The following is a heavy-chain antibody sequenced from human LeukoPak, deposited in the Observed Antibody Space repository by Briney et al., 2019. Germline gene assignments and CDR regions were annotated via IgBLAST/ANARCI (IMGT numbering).Heavy chain of an antibody. V-gene: IGHV3-48*01. J-gene: IGHJ4*02. CDR3: AKAFSVITMSAVIDY. CDR2: ISSSSSTI. D-gene: IGHD3-10*02. Sequence: GGSLRLSCAASGFTFSSYSMNWVRQAPGKGLEWVSYISSSSSTIYYADSVKGRFTISRDNAKNSLYLQMNSLRAEDTAVYYCAKAFSVITMSAVIDYWGQGTLVTVSS. CDR1: GFTFSSYS.